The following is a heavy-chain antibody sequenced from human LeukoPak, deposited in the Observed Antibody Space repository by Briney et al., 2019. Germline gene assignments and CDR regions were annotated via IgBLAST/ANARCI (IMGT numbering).Heavy chain of an antibody. CDR3: ARDARFSGTPPFGMGV. CDR2: IYYNGNT. D-gene: IGHD6-25*01. Sequence: PSQTLSLTCSVSGSSISNGGYYWGWIRQHPGKGLEWIGYIYYNGNTYYNPSLKSRVTISVDTSKNQFSLKVSSVTAADTAVYYCARDARFSGTPPFGMGVWGQGTTVTVSS. CDR1: GSSISNGGYY. J-gene: IGHJ6*02. V-gene: IGHV4-31*03.